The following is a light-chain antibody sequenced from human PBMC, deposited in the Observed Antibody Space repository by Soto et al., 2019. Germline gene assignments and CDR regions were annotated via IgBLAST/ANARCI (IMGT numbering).Light chain of an antibody. V-gene: IGLV3-21*02. CDR1: NIGTKS. CDR3: QVWERISDHNFV. J-gene: IGLJ1*01. Sequence: SYELTQPPSVSVSPGQTASITCGGDNIGTKSVHWYQQRPGQAPVLVVYDDRDRPSGIPERFSGSNSGNTATLTISRVEAGDGADYYCQVWERISDHNFVFGDGTKVTVL. CDR2: DDR.